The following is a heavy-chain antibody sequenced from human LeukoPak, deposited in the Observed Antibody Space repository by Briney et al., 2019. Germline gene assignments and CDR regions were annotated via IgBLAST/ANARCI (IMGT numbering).Heavy chain of an antibody. Sequence: GGSLRPSCAPSGFTFSSLSMNWVRQPPGRGLEWVSYISSSSSTIYYADSVKGRFTISRDNAKNSLYLQMNSLRAEDTAVYYCARSSVVARPADYWGQGTLVTVSS. CDR2: ISSSSSTI. D-gene: IGHD6-6*01. J-gene: IGHJ4*02. CDR3: ARSSVVARPADY. CDR1: GFTFSSLS. V-gene: IGHV3-48*01.